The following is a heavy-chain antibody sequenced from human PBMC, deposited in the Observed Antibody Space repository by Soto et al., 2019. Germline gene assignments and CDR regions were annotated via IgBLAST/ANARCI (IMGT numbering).Heavy chain of an antibody. CDR1: GGSFSGYY. CDR3: ARGQKHDSGGNPRPFDY. V-gene: IGHV4-34*01. CDR2: INHSGST. J-gene: IGHJ4*02. D-gene: IGHD2-15*01. Sequence: PSETLSLTCAVYGGSFSGYYWSWIRQPPGKGLEWIGEINHSGSTNYNPSLKSRVTISVDTSKNQFPRKRSSGPAADTAVYYCARGQKHDSGGNPRPFDYWGRGTRATASS.